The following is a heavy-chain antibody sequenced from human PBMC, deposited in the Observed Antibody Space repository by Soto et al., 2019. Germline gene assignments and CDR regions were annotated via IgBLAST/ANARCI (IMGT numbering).Heavy chain of an antibody. CDR2: VNPSGGHT. CDR3: ARGGHVVVVTAAFDY. V-gene: IGHV1-46*01. D-gene: IGHD2-21*02. Sequence: QVQLMQSGAEVKKPGASVKVSCKASGDTFTNYYIHWVRQAPGQGLEWMGTVNPSGGHTTYSQNFLGRVNRTRDTSTSAPDMELTSLTSDGTAVYYCARGGHVVVVTAAFDYWGQGTLVTVSS. CDR1: GDTFTNYY. J-gene: IGHJ4*02.